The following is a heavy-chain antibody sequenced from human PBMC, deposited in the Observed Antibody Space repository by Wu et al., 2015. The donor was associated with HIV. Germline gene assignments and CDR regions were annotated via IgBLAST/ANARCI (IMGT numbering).Heavy chain of an antibody. Sequence: QVQLVQSGAEVKKPGASVKVSCKASRGYDFTSYYMHWVRQAPGQGLEWMGIINPSGGSTSYAQKFQGRVTMTRDTSTSTVYMELSSLRSEDTAVYYCARGGLNMVRGDSHDAFDIWGQGTMVTVSS. CDR2: INPSGGST. CDR1: RGYDFTSYY. CDR3: ARGGLNMVRGDSHDAFDI. V-gene: IGHV1-46*01. J-gene: IGHJ3*02. D-gene: IGHD3-10*01.